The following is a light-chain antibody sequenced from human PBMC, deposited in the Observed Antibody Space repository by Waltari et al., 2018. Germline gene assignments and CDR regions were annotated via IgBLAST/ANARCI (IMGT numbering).Light chain of an antibody. J-gene: IGKJ1*01. CDR2: GAS. CDR1: QSVSRS. CDR3: QHYVRLPVS. V-gene: IGKV3-20*01. Sequence: TLSVSPGERATLSCRASQSVSRSLAWYQQKPGQAPRLLIYGASSRATGVPDRFSGSGSGTDFSLTISRLEPEDFAVYYCQHYVRLPVSFGQGP.